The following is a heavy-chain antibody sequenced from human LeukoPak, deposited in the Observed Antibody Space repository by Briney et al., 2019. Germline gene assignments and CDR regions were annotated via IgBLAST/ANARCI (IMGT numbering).Heavy chain of an antibody. J-gene: IGHJ4*02. CDR1: GGSFSGYY. CDR2: INHSGST. Sequence: PSETLSLTCAVYGGSFSGYYWSWIRQPPGKGLEWIGEINHSGSTNYNPSLKSRVTISVDTSKNQFSLKLSSVTAADTAVYYCARAELAAAPFDHWGQGTLVTVSS. CDR3: ARAELAAAPFDH. D-gene: IGHD6-13*01. V-gene: IGHV4-34*01.